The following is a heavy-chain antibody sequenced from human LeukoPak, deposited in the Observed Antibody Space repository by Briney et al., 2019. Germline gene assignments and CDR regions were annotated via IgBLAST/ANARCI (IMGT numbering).Heavy chain of an antibody. CDR3: ARDLGSGRGS. CDR1: GFTVSSNY. CDR2: IYSGGAT. V-gene: IGHV3-53*01. D-gene: IGHD3-10*02. Sequence: PGGSLRLSCAASGFTVSSNYMNWVRHAPGKGLEGGSVIYSGGATYYADAVKGRFTISRDKSKNTLYLQMNGLRAEDTAVYYCARDLGSGRGSWGQGTMVTVSS. J-gene: IGHJ3*01.